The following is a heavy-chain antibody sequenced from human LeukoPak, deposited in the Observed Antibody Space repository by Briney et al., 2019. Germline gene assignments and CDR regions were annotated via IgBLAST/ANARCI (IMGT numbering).Heavy chain of an antibody. CDR2: IYYSGST. J-gene: IGHJ5*02. CDR1: GGSISSYY. V-gene: IGHV4-59*08. D-gene: IGHD5-24*01. Sequence: PSETLSLTCTVSGGSISSYYWSWIRQPPGKGLEWIGYIYYSGSTNYNPSLKGRVTISVDTSKNQFSLKLSSVTAADTAVYYCARLKYVEMATNGIYWFDPWGQGTLVTVSS. CDR3: ARLKYVEMATNGIYWFDP.